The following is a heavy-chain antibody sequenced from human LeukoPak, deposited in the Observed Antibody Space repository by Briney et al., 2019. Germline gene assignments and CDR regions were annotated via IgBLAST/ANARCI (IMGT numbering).Heavy chain of an antibody. V-gene: IGHV3-33*08. D-gene: IGHD3-22*01. CDR2: IWYDGSNK. CDR1: GFDFSSIV. CDR3: ARAAPTGRYDSSGLVDY. J-gene: IGHJ4*02. Sequence: EPGGSLRLSCAASGFDFSSIVMHWVRQAPGKGLEWVAVIWYDGSNKYYADSVKGRFTISRDNSKNTLYLQMNSLRAEDTAVYYCARAAPTGRYDSSGLVDYWGQGTLVTVSS.